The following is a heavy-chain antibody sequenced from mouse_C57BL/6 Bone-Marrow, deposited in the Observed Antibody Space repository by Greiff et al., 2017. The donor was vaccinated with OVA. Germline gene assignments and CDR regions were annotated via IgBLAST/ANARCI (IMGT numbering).Heavy chain of an antibody. CDR3: TRVYYYGSSYPAWFAY. CDR1: GYTFTSYW. Sequence: VQLQQSGTVLARPGASVKMSCKTSGYTFTSYWMHWVKQRPGQGLEWIGAIYPGNSDTSYNQKFKGKAKLTAVTSASTAYMELSSLTNEDSAVYYCTRVYYYGSSYPAWFAYWGQGTLVTVSA. V-gene: IGHV1-5*01. J-gene: IGHJ3*01. CDR2: IYPGNSDT. D-gene: IGHD1-1*01.